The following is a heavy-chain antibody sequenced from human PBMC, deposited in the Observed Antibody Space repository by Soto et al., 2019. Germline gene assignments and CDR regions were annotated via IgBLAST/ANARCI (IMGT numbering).Heavy chain of an antibody. CDR2: IYDSGNT. CDR1: GGSMRRNY. Sequence: VSLTCTVSGGSMRRNYGIWIRQPPGKGLEWIGYIYDSGNTNYNPSLKSRVTISVDTSKNQFSLKLSSVTAADTAVYYCAGRTPVADNWGQGTLVTVSS. D-gene: IGHD6-19*01. CDR3: AGRTPVADN. V-gene: IGHV4-59*08. J-gene: IGHJ4*02.